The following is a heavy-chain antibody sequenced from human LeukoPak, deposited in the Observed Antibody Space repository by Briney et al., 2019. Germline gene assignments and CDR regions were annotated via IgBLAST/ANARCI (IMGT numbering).Heavy chain of an antibody. CDR1: GYTFTSYD. J-gene: IGHJ4*02. D-gene: IGHD3-10*01. Sequence: ASVTVSCKASGYTFTSYDINWVRQAPGRGLEGRGWMNPNGVITAYAQTFQGRVTMTRNTSISTAYMELNSLRSEDTAVYYCARIRGSGSYYSFGYWGQGTLVTVSS. V-gene: IGHV1-8*01. CDR3: ARIRGSGSYYSFGY. CDR2: MNPNGVIT.